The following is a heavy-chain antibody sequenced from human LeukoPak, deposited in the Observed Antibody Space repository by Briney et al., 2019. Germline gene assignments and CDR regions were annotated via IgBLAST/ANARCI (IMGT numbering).Heavy chain of an antibody. D-gene: IGHD6-13*01. J-gene: IGHJ4*02. Sequence: VAVISYDGSNKYYADSVKGRFTISRDNSKNTLYLQMNSLRAEDTAVYYCARDLEQLEDYWGQGTLVTVSS. CDR3: ARDLEQLEDY. CDR2: ISYDGSNK. V-gene: IGHV3-30*03.